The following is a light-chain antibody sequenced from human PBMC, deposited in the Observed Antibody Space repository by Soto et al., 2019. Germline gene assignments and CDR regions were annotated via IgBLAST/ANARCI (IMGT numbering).Light chain of an antibody. Sequence: QSVLTQPRSVSGSPGQSVTISCTGTSSDVGGYNFVSWYQHHPGKAPKLMIYDVSKRPSGVPDRFSGSKSGSTAPLTISGLQAEDEADYYCCSYAGSYTLVFGGGTKLTVL. CDR2: DVS. CDR1: SSDVGGYNF. J-gene: IGLJ3*02. CDR3: CSYAGSYTLV. V-gene: IGLV2-11*01.